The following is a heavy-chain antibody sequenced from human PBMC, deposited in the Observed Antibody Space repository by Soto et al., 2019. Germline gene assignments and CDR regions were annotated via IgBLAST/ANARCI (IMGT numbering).Heavy chain of an antibody. V-gene: IGHV1-24*01. CDR2: FDPEDGET. D-gene: IGHD6-6*01. Sequence: ASVKVSCKVSGYTLTELSMHWVRQAPGKGLEWMGGFDPEDGETIYAQKFQGRVTMTEDTSTDTAYMELSSLRSEDTAVYYCATGGYSSSSGPRYYYGMDVWGQGTTVTVSS. J-gene: IGHJ6*02. CDR1: GYTLTELS. CDR3: ATGGYSSSSGPRYYYGMDV.